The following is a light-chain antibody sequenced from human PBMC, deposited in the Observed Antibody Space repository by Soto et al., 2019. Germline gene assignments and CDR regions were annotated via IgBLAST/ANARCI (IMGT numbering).Light chain of an antibody. CDR3: CSYARSYTYV. Sequence: QSVLTQSRSVSGSPGQSVTISCTGTSSDVGAYNYVSWYQQHPGKAPKLMIYDVTKRPSGVPDRFSGSKSGNTASLTISGLQAEDEADYYCCSYARSYTYVFGNGTKVTVL. J-gene: IGLJ1*01. V-gene: IGLV2-11*01. CDR2: DVT. CDR1: SSDVGAYNY.